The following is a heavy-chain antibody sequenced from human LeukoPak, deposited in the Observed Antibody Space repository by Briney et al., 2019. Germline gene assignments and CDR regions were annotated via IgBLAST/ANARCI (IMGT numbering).Heavy chain of an antibody. V-gene: IGHV4-59*01. D-gene: IGHD6-6*01. CDR3: ASTYSSSSGLNW. Sequence: PSETLSLTCTVSGGSISSYYWSWIRQPPGKGLEWIGYIYYTGSTKYNPSLKSRVTISVDTSKNQFSPNLSSVTAADTAVYYCASTYSSSSGLNWWGQGTLVTVSS. CDR2: IYYTGST. CDR1: GGSISSYY. J-gene: IGHJ4*02.